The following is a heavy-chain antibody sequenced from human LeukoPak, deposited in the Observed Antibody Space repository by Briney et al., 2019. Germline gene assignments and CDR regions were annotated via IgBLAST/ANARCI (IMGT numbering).Heavy chain of an antibody. Sequence: SETLSLTCVVSGGSVSGYYWGWIRQPPGRGLEWIGYVYYSGSTNYNPSFKSRITISVDTSKNQFSLKLNSVTAADTAVYYCARHYGPWGQGTLVTVSS. CDR3: ARHYGP. V-gene: IGHV4-59*08. CDR1: GGSVSGYY. J-gene: IGHJ5*02. D-gene: IGHD3-10*01. CDR2: VYYSGST.